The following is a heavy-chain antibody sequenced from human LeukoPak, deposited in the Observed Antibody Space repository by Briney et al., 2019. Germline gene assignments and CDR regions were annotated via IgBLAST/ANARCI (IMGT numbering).Heavy chain of an antibody. V-gene: IGHV4-39*07. J-gene: IGHJ4*02. CDR2: IYYSGST. D-gene: IGHD3-10*01. Sequence: KPSETLSLTCTVSGGSISSSSYYWGWIRQPPGKGLGGIGSIYYSGSTYYNPSLKSRVTISVDTSKNQFSLKLSSVTAADTAVYYCAREGGRYYGSGSYLDYWGQGTLVTVSS. CDR1: GGSISSSSYY. CDR3: AREGGRYYGSGSYLDY.